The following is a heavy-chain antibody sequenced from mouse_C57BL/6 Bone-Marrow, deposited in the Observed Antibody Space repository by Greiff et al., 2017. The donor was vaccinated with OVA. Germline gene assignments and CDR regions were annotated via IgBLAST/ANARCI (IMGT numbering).Heavy chain of an antibody. CDR1: GFSLSTSGMG. J-gene: IGHJ2*01. CDR2: IYWDDDK. D-gene: IGHD2-13*01. CDR3: ARRADSYYFDY. V-gene: IGHV8-12*01. Sequence: QVQLKASGPGILQSSQTLSLTCSFSGFSLSTSGMGVSWIRQPSGKGLEWLAHIYWDDDKRSNPSLKSRLTISKDTSINQVFLKITSVDTADTATYYCARRADSYYFDYWGQGTTLTVSS.